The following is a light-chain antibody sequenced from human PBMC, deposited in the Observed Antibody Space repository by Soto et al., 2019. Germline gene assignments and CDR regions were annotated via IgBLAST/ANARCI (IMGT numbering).Light chain of an antibody. Sequence: DIQMTQSPSTLSASVGDRVTITCRASQTISSWLAWYQQKPGKAPKLLIYKASSLESGVPSRFRGSEPGTEFPLTISSLQPDDFATYYCQQYSSYWTFGQGTKVEIK. V-gene: IGKV1-5*03. CDR1: QTISSW. CDR2: KAS. J-gene: IGKJ1*01. CDR3: QQYSSYWT.